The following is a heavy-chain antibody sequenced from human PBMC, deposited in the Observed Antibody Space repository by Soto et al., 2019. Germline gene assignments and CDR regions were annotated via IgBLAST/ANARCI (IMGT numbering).Heavy chain of an antibody. CDR1: GFTFSNYW. CDR2: MKQDGSEK. CDR3: ARLITPRVLDS. J-gene: IGHJ4*02. V-gene: IGHV3-7*05. Sequence: EVQLVESGGGLVQPGGSLRLSCAASGFTFSNYWMSWARQAPGKGLEWVAKMKQDGSEKDYVGSVKVRFTISRDNAKNSLYLQMNSLTPEDTAVYYCARLITPRVLDSWGQGTLVTVSS. D-gene: IGHD1-20*01.